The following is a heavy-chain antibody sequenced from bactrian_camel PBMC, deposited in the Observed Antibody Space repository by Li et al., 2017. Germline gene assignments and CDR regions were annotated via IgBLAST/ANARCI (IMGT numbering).Heavy chain of an antibody. Sequence: DVQLVESGGGSVEPGGSLILSCSTSTFYYNNWCLGWFRQAPGKSREGLAARDSHGRTSYAESVKGRFTISQDSARNTLYLQMDSLKPEDTALYYCAAYGGRTYCSRAYYYLAPPPEFGIRGQGTQVTVS. J-gene: IGHJ4*01. CDR1: TFYYNNWC. CDR3: AAYGGRTYCSRAYYYLAPPPEFGI. CDR2: RDSHGRT. D-gene: IGHD2*01. V-gene: IGHV3S42*01.